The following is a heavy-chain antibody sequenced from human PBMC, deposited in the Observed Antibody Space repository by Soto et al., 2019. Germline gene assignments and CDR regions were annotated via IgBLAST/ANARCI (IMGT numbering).Heavy chain of an antibody. J-gene: IGHJ4*02. D-gene: IGHD6-19*01. Sequence: SVKVSCKASGGTFSSYTINWVRQAPGQGLEWMGRIIPSLGIANYAERFQGRVTMTTDTSTSTAYMELRSLRSDDTAVYYCARGKAVAGTFGYWGQ. CDR3: ARGKAVAGTFGY. CDR1: GGTFSSYT. CDR2: IIPSLGIA. V-gene: IGHV1-69*02.